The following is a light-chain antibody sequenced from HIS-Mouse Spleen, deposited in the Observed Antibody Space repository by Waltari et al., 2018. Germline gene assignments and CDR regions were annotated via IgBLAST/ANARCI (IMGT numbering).Light chain of an antibody. CDR2: AAS. CDR1: QGISSY. CDR3: QQLNSYPRT. Sequence: DIQLTQSPSFLSASVGDRVTITCRASQGISSYLAWYQQKPGKAPKLLIYAASTLQSGFPSRFSGSGAGTEFTLTISSLQPEDFATYYCQQLNSYPRTFGGGTKVEIK. J-gene: IGKJ4*01. V-gene: IGKV1-9*01.